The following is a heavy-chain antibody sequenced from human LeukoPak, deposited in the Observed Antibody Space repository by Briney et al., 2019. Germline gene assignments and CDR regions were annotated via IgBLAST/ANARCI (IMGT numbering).Heavy chain of an antibody. CDR1: GFTFSNAW. Sequence: PGGSLRLSCAASGFTFSNAWMSWVRQAPGKGLEWVGRIKSKTDGGATDYAAPVKGRFTISRDDSKTTLYLQMNSLKTEDTAVYYCTTDYYGSGSYYNSYYFDYWGRGTLVTVSS. CDR2: IKSKTDGGAT. D-gene: IGHD3-10*01. J-gene: IGHJ4*02. V-gene: IGHV3-15*01. CDR3: TTDYYGSGSYYNSYYFDY.